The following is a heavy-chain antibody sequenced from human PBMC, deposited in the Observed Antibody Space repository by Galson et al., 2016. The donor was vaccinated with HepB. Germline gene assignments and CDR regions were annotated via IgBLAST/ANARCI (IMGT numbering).Heavy chain of an antibody. V-gene: IGHV1-46*01. CDR1: GDTLSNHY. Sequence: SVKVSCKASGDTLSNHYLHWVRQAPGQGLEWVGVINPSDGTTNCAERFQGRVTMTRDTSTTSFYMELSSLRYEDTAEYFCEREIGGTSYFEYWGQGTRVTVSS. D-gene: IGHD1-1*01. CDR2: INPSDGTT. CDR3: EREIGGTSYFEY. J-gene: IGHJ4*02.